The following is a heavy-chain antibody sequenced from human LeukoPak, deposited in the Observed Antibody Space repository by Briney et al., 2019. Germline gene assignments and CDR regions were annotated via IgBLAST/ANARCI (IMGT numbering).Heavy chain of an antibody. CDR2: ISGSGGST. J-gene: IGHJ4*02. CDR1: GFTFSSYA. Sequence: PGESLRLSCAASGFTFSSYAMSWVRQAPGKGLEWVSAISGSGGSTYYADSVKGRFTISRDNSKNTLYLQMNSLRAEDTAVYYCATGWDIVVVPAATFDYWGQGTLVTVSS. D-gene: IGHD2-2*01. V-gene: IGHV3-23*01. CDR3: ATGWDIVVVPAATFDY.